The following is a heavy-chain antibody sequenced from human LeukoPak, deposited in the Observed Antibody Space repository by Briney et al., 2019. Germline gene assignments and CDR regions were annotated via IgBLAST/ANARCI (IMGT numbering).Heavy chain of an antibody. CDR1: GFTFSSYA. V-gene: IGHV3-23*01. J-gene: IGHJ4*02. CDR3: AKDKVPHVWGSSAFDY. D-gene: IGHD3-16*01. Sequence: GGSLRLSCAASGFTFSSYAMSWVRQAPGKGLEWVSAISGSGGGTYYADSVKGRFTISRDNSKNTLYLQMNSLRAEDTAVYYCAKDKVPHVWGSSAFDYWGQGTLVTVSS. CDR2: ISGSGGGT.